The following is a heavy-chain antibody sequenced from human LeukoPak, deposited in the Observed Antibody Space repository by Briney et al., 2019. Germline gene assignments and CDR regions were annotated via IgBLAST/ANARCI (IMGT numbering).Heavy chain of an antibody. CDR2: IYYSGST. V-gene: IGHV4-39*01. Sequence: SETLSLTXTVSGGSISSSSYYWGWIRQPPGKGLEWIGSIYYSGSTYYNPSLKSRVTISVDTSKNQFSLKLSSVTAADTAVYYCARYIAARDYWGQGTLVTVSS. CDR1: GGSISSSSYY. J-gene: IGHJ4*02. D-gene: IGHD6-6*01. CDR3: ARYIAARDY.